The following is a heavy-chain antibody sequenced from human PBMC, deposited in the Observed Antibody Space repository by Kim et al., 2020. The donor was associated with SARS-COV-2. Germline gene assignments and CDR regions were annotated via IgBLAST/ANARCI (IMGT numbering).Heavy chain of an antibody. D-gene: IGHD5-12*01. V-gene: IGHV3-15*01. Sequence: DYAAPVKGRFTISRDDSKNTLYLQMNSLKTEDTAVYYCTRTTDGYKHFDYWGQGTLVTVSS. J-gene: IGHJ4*02. CDR3: TRTTDGYKHFDY.